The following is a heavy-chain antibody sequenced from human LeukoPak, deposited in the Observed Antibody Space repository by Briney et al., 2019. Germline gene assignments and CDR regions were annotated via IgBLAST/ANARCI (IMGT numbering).Heavy chain of an antibody. V-gene: IGHV4-4*07. D-gene: IGHD3-22*01. CDR3: ARESFSSGYPSELDY. CDR2: IYISGSGST. J-gene: IGHJ4*02. CDR1: GGSISSYY. Sequence: SETLSLTCTVSGGSISSYYWSWIRQPAGKGLEWIGRIYISGSGSTNYNPSLKSRVTMSVDTSKNQFSLKLSSVTAADTAVYYCARESFSSGYPSELDYWGQGTLVTVSS.